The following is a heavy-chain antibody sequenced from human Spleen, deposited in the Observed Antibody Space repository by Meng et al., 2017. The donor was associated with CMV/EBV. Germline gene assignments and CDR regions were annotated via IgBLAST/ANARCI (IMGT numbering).Heavy chain of an antibody. CDR1: GGSVSSGTYY. CDR3: ARRSVVPAAKVGDYFDY. D-gene: IGHD2-2*01. J-gene: IGHJ4*02. Sequence: SETLSLTCTVSGGSVSSGTYYWSWIRQPPGKGLEWIGYIYYSGSTNYNPSLKSRVTISVDTSKNQFSLKLSSVTAADTAVYYCARRSVVPAAKVGDYFDYWGQGTLVTVSS. CDR2: IYYSGST. V-gene: IGHV4-61*01.